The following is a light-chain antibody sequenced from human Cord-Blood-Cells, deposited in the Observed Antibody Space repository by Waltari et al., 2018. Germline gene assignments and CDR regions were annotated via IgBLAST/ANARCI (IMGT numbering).Light chain of an antibody. CDR1: SSAVGGYNY. CDR2: EVS. CDR3: SSYAGSNNLV. Sequence: QSALTQPPSASGSPGQSVPISCTGTSSAVGGYNYVSWYQQHPGKAPKLMIYEVSKRPSGFPDRFSGSKSGNTASLTVSGLQAEDEADYYCSSYAGSNNLVFGTGTKVTVL. V-gene: IGLV2-8*01. J-gene: IGLJ1*01.